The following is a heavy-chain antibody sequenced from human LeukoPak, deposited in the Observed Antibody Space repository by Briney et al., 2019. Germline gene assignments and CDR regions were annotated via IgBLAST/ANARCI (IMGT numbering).Heavy chain of an antibody. CDR1: GGSISSSSYY. V-gene: IGHV4-61*01. Sequence: SETLSLTCTVSGGSISSSSYYWNWIRQPPGKGLEWIGYIYYSGSTNYNPSLKSRVTISVDTSKNQFSLKLSSVTAADTAVYYCARGLLWFGELGSDWFDPWGQGTLVTVS. CDR3: ARGLLWFGELGSDWFDP. CDR2: IYYSGST. D-gene: IGHD3-10*01. J-gene: IGHJ5*02.